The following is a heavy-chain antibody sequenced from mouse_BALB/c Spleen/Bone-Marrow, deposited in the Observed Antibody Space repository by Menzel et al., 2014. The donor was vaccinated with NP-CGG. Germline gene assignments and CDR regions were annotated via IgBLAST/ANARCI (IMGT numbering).Heavy chain of an antibody. J-gene: IGHJ3*01. D-gene: IGHD2-4*01. CDR1: SYTSTSYT. CDR3: AREGLRAWFVY. Sequence: VKLPQFVCGLVRAETSVKMSCKASSYTSTSYTMHWVKQRPGQGLEWIGYINPSSGYTEYNQKFKDKATLTADKSSSTAYMQLSSLTSEDSAVYYCAREGLRAWFVYWGQGTLVTVSA. V-gene: IGHV1-4*02. CDR2: INPSSGYT.